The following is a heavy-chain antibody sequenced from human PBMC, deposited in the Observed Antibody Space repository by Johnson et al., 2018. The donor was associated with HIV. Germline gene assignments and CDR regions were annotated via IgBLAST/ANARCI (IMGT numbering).Heavy chain of an antibody. CDR1: GFTFSSYA. CDR2: ISWNSGSI. CDR3: ARGGPYDSGIIDAFDI. J-gene: IGHJ3*02. V-gene: IGHV3-23*04. D-gene: IGHD3-10*01. Sequence: VQLVESGGGLVKPGGSLRLSCAASGFTFSSYAMSWVRQAPGKGLEWVSGISWNSGSIVYADSVKGRFTISRDNSKNTLYLQMNSRRAEDTAVYYCARGGPYDSGIIDAFDIWGQGTMVTVSS.